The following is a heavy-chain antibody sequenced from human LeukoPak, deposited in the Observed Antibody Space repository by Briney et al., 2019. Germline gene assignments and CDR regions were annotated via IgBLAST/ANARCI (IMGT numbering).Heavy chain of an antibody. D-gene: IGHD2/OR15-2a*01. CDR1: GFTFTSYA. Sequence: GGSLRLSCAASGFTFTSYAMSWVRQAPGKGLEWVSSISGSASNTYYADSVKGRFTISRDNSKNTLYLQMNSLRVEDTAVYYCVKDRSDNSTWYVGSHWGQGTLVTVSS. CDR3: VKDRSDNSTWYVGSH. CDR2: ISGSASNT. V-gene: IGHV3-23*01. J-gene: IGHJ4*02.